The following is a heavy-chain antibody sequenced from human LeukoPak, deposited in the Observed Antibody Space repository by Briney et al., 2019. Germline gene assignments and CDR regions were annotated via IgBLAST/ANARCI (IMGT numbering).Heavy chain of an antibody. D-gene: IGHD5-24*01. CDR2: IGYDGSDK. J-gene: IGHJ6*03. CDR3: AKDPGYNKNWYYMDV. CDR1: GFTFSTYG. Sequence: GGSLRLSCTASGFTFSTYGMHWVRQAAGKGLEWVSFIGYDGSDKKYVESVTGRFTISRDNSKNTLYLQMNSLRPEDTAVYWCAKDPGYNKNWYYMDVWGKGTTVSVSS. V-gene: IGHV3-30*02.